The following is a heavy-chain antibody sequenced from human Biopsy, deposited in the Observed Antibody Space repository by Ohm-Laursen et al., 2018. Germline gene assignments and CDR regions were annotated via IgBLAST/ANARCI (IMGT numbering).Heavy chain of an antibody. V-gene: IGHV3-33*01. D-gene: IGHD5-24*01. J-gene: IGHJ4*02. CDR3: ARDERDMATFDY. CDR2: ISDDGTNK. Sequence: SLRLSCTASGFTFSSYGIHWIRQAPGKGLEWVAAISDDGTNKIYADSAMGRFTISRDNSMNTLYLQMNSLRVEDTAVYYCARDERDMATFDYWGQGTLVTVSS. CDR1: GFTFSSYG.